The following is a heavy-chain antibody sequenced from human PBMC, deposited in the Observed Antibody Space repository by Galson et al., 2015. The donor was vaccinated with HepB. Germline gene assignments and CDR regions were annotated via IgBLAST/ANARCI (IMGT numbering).Heavy chain of an antibody. CDR1: GFTFSSYA. Sequence: SLRLSCAASGFTFSSYAMTWVRQAPGKGLEWVAVISYDGSNKYYADSVKGRFTISRDNSKNTLYLQMNSLRAEDTAVYYCARDGVGPLDYWGQGTLVTVSS. CDR3: ARDGVGPLDY. D-gene: IGHD3-3*01. CDR2: ISYDGSNK. J-gene: IGHJ4*02. V-gene: IGHV3-30-3*01.